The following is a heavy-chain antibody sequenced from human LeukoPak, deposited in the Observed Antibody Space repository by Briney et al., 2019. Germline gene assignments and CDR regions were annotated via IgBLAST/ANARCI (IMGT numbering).Heavy chain of an antibody. CDR3: ARDPIVGATRSSIDY. D-gene: IGHD1-26*01. J-gene: IGHJ4*02. V-gene: IGHV1-69*04. Sequence: GASVKVSCKASGGTFSSYATSWVRQAPGQGLEWMGRIIPILGLTNYAQKFQGRVTITADKSTSAAYMELSSLRSEDTAVYYCARDPIVGATRSSIDYWGQGTLVTVSS. CDR1: GGTFSSYA. CDR2: IIPILGLT.